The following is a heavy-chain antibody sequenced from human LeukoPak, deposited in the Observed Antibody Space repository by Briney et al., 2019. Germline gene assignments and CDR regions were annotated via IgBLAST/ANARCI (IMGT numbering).Heavy chain of an antibody. CDR1: GGSITSSSHY. D-gene: IGHD3-3*01. CDR3: ARWLEWLLPADC. Sequence: PSETLSLTCTVSGGSITSSSHYWGWIRQSPGKGLEWIGSIYYSGSTYYNPSLKSRVTISVDTSKNQFSLKLTSVTAADTAVYYCARWLEWLLPADCWGQGTLVTVSS. CDR2: IYYSGST. J-gene: IGHJ4*02. V-gene: IGHV4-39*01.